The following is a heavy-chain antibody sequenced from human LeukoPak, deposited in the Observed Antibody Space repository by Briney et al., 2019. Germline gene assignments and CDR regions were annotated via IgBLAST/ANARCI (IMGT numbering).Heavy chain of an antibody. CDR2: INHSGST. Sequence: SETLSLTCAVYGGSFSGYYWSWIRQPPGKGLEWIGEINHSGSTNYNPSLKSRVTISVDTSKNQFSLKLSSVTAADTAVYYCATRPTPPYYYYYMDVWGKGTTVTVSS. D-gene: IGHD4-23*01. V-gene: IGHV4-34*01. CDR3: ATRPTPPYYYYYMDV. J-gene: IGHJ6*03. CDR1: GGSFSGYY.